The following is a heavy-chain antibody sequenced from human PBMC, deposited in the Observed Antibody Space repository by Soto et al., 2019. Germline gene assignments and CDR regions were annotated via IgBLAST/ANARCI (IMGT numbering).Heavy chain of an antibody. CDR2: IGIGGDT. D-gene: IGHD3-10*01. Sequence: EVQLVESGGGLVQPGGSLRLSCAASGFTLSNHDMYWVRQGKGKGLEWVSAIGIGGDTYYPGSVKGRFTISRQNAKKSVYLQMNNLRAGDTAVYYCARGPGSPRYYNGMDVWGQGTTVSVSS. J-gene: IGHJ6*02. V-gene: IGHV3-13*01. CDR1: GFTLSNHD. CDR3: ARGPGSPRYYNGMDV.